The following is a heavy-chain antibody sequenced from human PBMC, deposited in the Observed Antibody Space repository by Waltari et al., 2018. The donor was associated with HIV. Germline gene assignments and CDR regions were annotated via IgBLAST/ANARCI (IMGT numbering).Heavy chain of an antibody. D-gene: IGHD3-10*01. J-gene: IGHJ4*01. CDR3: VKPFGIFRGAPQYFDR. Sequence: EVQLLESGGGLVKPGGSVRLSCRGSGFPFNTYSMASGRHSPRRRLEWVAAINDNGETTSYADFVKGRFNISRDNSKNVLFLQLHRLRVEDTAVYYCVKPFGIFRGAPQYFDRWGQGTAVLVS. CDR2: INDNGETT. V-gene: IGHV3-23*01. CDR1: GFPFNTYS.